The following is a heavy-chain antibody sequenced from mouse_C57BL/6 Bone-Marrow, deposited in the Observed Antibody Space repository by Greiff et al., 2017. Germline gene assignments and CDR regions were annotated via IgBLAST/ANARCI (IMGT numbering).Heavy chain of an antibody. CDR1: GFNIKDYY. Sequence: VQLQQSGAELVKPGASVKLSCTASGFNIKDYYIHWVKQRTEQGLEWIGRIDPEDGETKYAPKFQDKATITTDPSSTTAYLQLSSLTSEDPAVYYCTRSLIYCGTNYWGQGTTLTVSA. V-gene: IGHV14-2*01. J-gene: IGHJ2*01. D-gene: IGHD1-1*01. CDR2: IDPEDGET. CDR3: TRSLIYCGTNY.